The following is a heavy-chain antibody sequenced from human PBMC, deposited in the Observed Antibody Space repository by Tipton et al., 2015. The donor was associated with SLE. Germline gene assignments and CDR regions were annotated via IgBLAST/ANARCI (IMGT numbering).Heavy chain of an antibody. CDR3: ARGRTSWSDFDY. J-gene: IGHJ4*02. D-gene: IGHD3-3*01. CDR1: GGSISSYY. Sequence: TLSLTCTVSGGSISSYYWSGIRQPPGKGLEWIGYIYYSGSTNYNPSLKSRVTISVDTSKNQFSLKLSSVTAADTAVYYCARGRTSWSDFDYWGQGTLVTVSS. V-gene: IGHV4-59*08. CDR2: IYYSGST.